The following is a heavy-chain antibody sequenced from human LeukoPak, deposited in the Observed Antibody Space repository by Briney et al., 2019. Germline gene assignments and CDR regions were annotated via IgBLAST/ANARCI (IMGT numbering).Heavy chain of an antibody. J-gene: IGHJ4*02. D-gene: IGHD6-13*01. Sequence: SETLSLTCTVSGGSISSSSYYWGWIRQPPGKGLEWIGSIYYSGSTYYNPSLKSRVTISVDTSKNQFSLKLSSVTAADTAVYYCARIRDSSSWYLDYWGQGTLVTVSS. CDR3: ARIRDSSSWYLDY. CDR2: IYYSGST. V-gene: IGHV4-39*07. CDR1: GGSISSSSYY.